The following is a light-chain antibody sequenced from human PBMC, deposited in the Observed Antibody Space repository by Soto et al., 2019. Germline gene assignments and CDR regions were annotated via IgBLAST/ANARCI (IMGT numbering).Light chain of an antibody. J-gene: IGLJ2*01. V-gene: IGLV1-44*01. CDR1: SSNIGSST. CDR3: AAWDDSLNGVV. Sequence: QSALTQPPSASGTPGQRVTISCSGSSSNIGSSTVNWYQQLPGTAPKLLFYSNNQRPSGVPDRFSGSKSGTSASLAISGLQSEDEADYYCAAWDDSLNGVVFGGGTKLTVL. CDR2: SNN.